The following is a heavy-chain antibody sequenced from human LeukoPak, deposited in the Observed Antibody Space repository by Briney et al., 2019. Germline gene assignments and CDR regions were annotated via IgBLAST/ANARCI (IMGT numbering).Heavy chain of an antibody. CDR3: AHSSGLLWFGEWHGMDV. D-gene: IGHD3-10*01. V-gene: IGHV2-5*02. CDR2: IYWDDDK. CDR1: GFSFSSFGVG. Sequence: ESGPTLVNPTQTLTLTCTFSGFSFSSFGVGVGWIRQPPGKALEWLALIYWDDDKRYSPPLKSRLTITKDTSKNQVVLTMTNMDPVDTATYYCAHSSGLLWFGEWHGMDVWGQGTTVTVSS. J-gene: IGHJ6*02.